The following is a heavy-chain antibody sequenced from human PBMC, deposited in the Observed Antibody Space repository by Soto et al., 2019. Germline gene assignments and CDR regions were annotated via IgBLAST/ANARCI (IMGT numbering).Heavy chain of an antibody. CDR2: ISYDGSNK. Sequence: PVGSLILSCAASGFTFSSYGVHWVRQAPGKGLEWVAVISYDGSNKYYADSVKGRFTISRDNSKNTLYLQMNSLRAEDTAVYYCARGFLDDYWGQGTLVTVSS. CDR3: ARGFLDDY. V-gene: IGHV3-30*03. CDR1: GFTFSSYG. J-gene: IGHJ4*02. D-gene: IGHD3-3*01.